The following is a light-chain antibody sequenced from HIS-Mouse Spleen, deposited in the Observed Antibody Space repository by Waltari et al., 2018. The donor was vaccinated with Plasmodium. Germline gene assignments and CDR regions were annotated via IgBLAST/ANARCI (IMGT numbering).Light chain of an antibody. V-gene: IGLV3-1*01. J-gene: IGLJ2*01. CDR1: KLGDKY. Sequence: SYELTQPPSVSASPGQTASITCSGDKLGDKYACWYQQKQGQSPVLVIYQDSKRPSGIPERFSGSNSGNTATLTISGTQAMDEADYYCQAWDSSTVVFGGGTKLTVL. CDR3: QAWDSSTVV. CDR2: QDS.